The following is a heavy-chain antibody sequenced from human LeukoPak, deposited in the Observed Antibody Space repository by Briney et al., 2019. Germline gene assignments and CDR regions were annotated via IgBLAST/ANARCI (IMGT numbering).Heavy chain of an antibody. CDR2: ISAYNGNT. D-gene: IGHD3-3*01. J-gene: IGHJ5*02. V-gene: IGHV1-18*01. CDR1: GYTFTSYG. Sequence: ASVKVSCKASGYTFTSYGISWVRQAPGQGLEWMGWISAYNGNTNYAQKLQGRVTMTTDTSTSTAYMEPRSLRSDDTAVYYCAREYYDFWSGYTAYNWFDPWGQGTLVTVSS. CDR3: AREYYDFWSGYTAYNWFDP.